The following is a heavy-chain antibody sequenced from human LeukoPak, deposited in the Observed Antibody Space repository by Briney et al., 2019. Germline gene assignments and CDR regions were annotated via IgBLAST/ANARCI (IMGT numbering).Heavy chain of an antibody. Sequence: GGSLRLSCAASGFTFSSYAMSWVRQAPGKGLEWVSAISGGGGSTYYADSVKGRFTISRDNSKNTLYLQMDSLRAEDTAIYYCAKGYYGSGSSYFDYWGQGTLVTVSS. D-gene: IGHD3-10*01. V-gene: IGHV3-23*01. CDR2: ISGGGGST. CDR1: GFTFSSYA. CDR3: AKGYYGSGSSYFDY. J-gene: IGHJ4*02.